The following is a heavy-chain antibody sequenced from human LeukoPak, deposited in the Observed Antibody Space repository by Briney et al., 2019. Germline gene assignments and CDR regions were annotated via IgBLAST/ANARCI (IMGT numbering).Heavy chain of an antibody. V-gene: IGHV3-48*04. CDR3: ARVKGSNWFDP. J-gene: IGHJ5*02. Sequence: GGSLGLSCAVSGFTFSSYSMTWVRQAPGKGLEWVSYISSSSSTIYYADSVKGRFTISRDNAKNSLYLQMNSLRVEDTAVYYCARVKGSNWFDPWGQGTLVTVSS. CDR1: GFTFSSYS. CDR2: ISSSSSTI. D-gene: IGHD6-6*01.